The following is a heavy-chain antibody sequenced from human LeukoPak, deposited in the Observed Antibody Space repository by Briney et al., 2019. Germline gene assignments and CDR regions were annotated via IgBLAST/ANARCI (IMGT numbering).Heavy chain of an antibody. V-gene: IGHV2-5*02. CDR3: AQGGGPDTSDI. D-gene: IGHD2-15*01. CDR2: IYWDDDK. CDR1: GFSLSTSGVG. Sequence: CGPTLVKPTQTLTLTCTFSGFSLSTSGVGVGWIRQPPGKALECLALIYWDDDKRYSPSLRSRPTITKGTSRNQVVLTMTNMDPVDTATYYCAQGGGPDTSDIWGQGTMVTASS. J-gene: IGHJ3*02.